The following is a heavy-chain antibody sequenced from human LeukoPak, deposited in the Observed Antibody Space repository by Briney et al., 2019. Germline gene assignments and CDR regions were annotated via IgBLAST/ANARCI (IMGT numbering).Heavy chain of an antibody. J-gene: IGHJ6*02. CDR3: SGLYNYGMDV. CDR2: ISSRSHYI. Sequence: GGSLRLSCAASGFTFSTYSMNWVRQAPGKGLEWVSSISSRSHYIYYADSVKGRFTISRDNAKNSLYLQMNSLRAEDTAVYYCSGLYNYGMDVWGQGTTVTISS. CDR1: GFTFSTYS. V-gene: IGHV3-21*01.